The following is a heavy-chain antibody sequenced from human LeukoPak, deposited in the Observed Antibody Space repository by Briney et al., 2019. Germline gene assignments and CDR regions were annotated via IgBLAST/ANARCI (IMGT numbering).Heavy chain of an antibody. CDR2: IYYSGST. CDR3: ARGVTGYDFWSGYYPYFDY. V-gene: IGHV4-59*01. D-gene: IGHD3-3*01. CDR1: GGSISSYY. J-gene: IGHJ4*02. Sequence: SETLSLTCTVSGGSISSYYGSWIRQPPGKGLEWIGYIYYSGSTNYNPSLKSRVTISVDTSKNQFSLKLSSVTAADTAVYYCARGVTGYDFWSGYYPYFDYWGQGTLVTVSS.